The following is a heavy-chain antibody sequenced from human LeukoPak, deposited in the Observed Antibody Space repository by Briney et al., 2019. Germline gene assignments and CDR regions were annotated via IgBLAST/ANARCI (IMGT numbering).Heavy chain of an antibody. D-gene: IGHD3-9*01. V-gene: IGHV3-23*01. J-gene: IGHJ4*02. Sequence: PGGSLRLSCAASGFTFSSYAMSWVRQSPGKGLEWVSAISGSGGSTYYADSVKGRFTISRDNSKNTLYLQMNSMRAEDTAVYDCAKVPYDILTGYYPWGFDYWGQGTLVTVSS. CDR2: ISGSGGST. CDR1: GFTFSSYA. CDR3: AKVPYDILTGYYPWGFDY.